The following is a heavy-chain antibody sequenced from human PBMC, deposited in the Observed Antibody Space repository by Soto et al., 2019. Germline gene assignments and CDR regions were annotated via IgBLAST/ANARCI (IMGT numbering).Heavy chain of an antibody. CDR1: GGSISDHY. J-gene: IGHJ5*02. CDR2: IFYTGYT. V-gene: IGHV4-59*11. D-gene: IGHD3-10*01. Sequence: SETLSLTCTVSGGSISDHYWSWIRQPPGKGLEWIGYIFYTGYTTYNPSLKSRATISLDTSRNQFSLRLSSVTAADTAVYYCAREKGEWFGYLFPHGWHAPRSQGTLDTVSS. CDR3: AREKGEWFGYLFPHGWHAP.